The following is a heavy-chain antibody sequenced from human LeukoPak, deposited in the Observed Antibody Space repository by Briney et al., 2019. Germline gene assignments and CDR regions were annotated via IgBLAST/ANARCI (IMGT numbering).Heavy chain of an antibody. CDR3: ARADCGGDCYQFGY. J-gene: IGHJ4*02. V-gene: IGHV1-2*02. CDR1: GYTFTGYY. D-gene: IGHD2-21*02. CDR2: INPNSGGT. Sequence: GASVRVSCKASGYTFTGYYMHWVRQAPGQGLEWMGWINPNSGGTNYAQKFQGRVTMTRDTSISTAYMELSRLRSDDTAVYYCARADCGGDCYQFGYWGQGTLVTVSS.